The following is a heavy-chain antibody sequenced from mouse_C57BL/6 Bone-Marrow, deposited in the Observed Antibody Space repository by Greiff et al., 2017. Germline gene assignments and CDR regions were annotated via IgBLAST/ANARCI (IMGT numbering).Heavy chain of an antibody. V-gene: IGHV1-69*01. CDR2: IDPSDSYT. CDR1: GYTFTSYW. D-gene: IGHD1-1*01. CDR3: ARETTAVEDWFAY. Sequence: QVQLQQPGAELVMPGASVKLSCKASGYTFTSYWMHWVKQRPGQGLEWIGEIDPSDSYTNYNQKFKGKSTLTVDKSSSTAYMQLSSLTSEDSAVYYCARETTAVEDWFAYWGQGTLVTVSA. J-gene: IGHJ3*01.